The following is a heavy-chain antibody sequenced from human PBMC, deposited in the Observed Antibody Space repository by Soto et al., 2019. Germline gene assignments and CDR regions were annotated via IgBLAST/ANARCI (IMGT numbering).Heavy chain of an antibody. CDR1: GYTFSTYW. Sequence: EVQLVQSGAEVKKPGESLKISCVASGYTFSTYWIGWVRQMPGKGLEWMGIIHPSDSDTKYSPSFQGQVTISADKSIATAYLQWSTLKASDTAMYYCATHSPADGTYFQHWGQGTLVTVSS. V-gene: IGHV5-51*01. D-gene: IGHD6-13*01. J-gene: IGHJ1*01. CDR2: IHPSDSDT. CDR3: ATHSPADGTYFQH.